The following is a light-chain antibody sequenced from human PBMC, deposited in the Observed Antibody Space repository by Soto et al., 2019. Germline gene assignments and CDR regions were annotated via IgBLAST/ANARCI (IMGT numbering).Light chain of an antibody. V-gene: IGKV1-16*01. CDR3: QKYSTYPLT. J-gene: IGKJ4*01. CDR2: DAS. Sequence: DIQMTQSPSSVSASVGDRVSITFRASQSISSYLNWYQQKPGKAPQILIYDASKLEPGVPSRLSGGGSGTEFTLTISSLQPDDFATYYCQKYSTYPLTFGGGTKVDIK. CDR1: QSISSY.